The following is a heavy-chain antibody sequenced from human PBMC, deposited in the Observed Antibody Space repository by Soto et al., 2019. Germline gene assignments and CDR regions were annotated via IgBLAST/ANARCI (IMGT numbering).Heavy chain of an antibody. Sequence: SETLSLTCTVSGGSISSYYWSWIRQPPGKGLEYIGYIYYSGSTNYNPSLKSRVTISVDTSKNQFSLKLTSVTAADTAVYYCARDKITGLFDYWGQGTLVTVSS. D-gene: IGHD2-8*02. V-gene: IGHV4-59*12. CDR1: GGSISSYY. CDR3: ARDKITGLFDY. CDR2: IYYSGST. J-gene: IGHJ4*02.